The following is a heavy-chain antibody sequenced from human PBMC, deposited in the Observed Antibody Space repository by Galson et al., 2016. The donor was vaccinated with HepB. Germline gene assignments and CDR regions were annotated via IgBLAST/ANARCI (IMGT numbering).Heavy chain of an antibody. Sequence: SLRLSCAASGFTVSRSYISWVRQAPGEGLEWVSVIYSDGSTYYADSVKGRFTISRDNSKNTLYLQMNSLRAEDTAVYYCARVEVDTAMDYYFDYWGQGTLVTFSS. CDR2: IYSDGST. V-gene: IGHV3-66*02. CDR3: ARVEVDTAMDYYFDY. J-gene: IGHJ4*02. D-gene: IGHD5-18*01. CDR1: GFTVSRSY.